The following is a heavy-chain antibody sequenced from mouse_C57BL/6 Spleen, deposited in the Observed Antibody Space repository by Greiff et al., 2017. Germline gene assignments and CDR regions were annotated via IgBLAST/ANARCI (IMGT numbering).Heavy chain of an antibody. CDR1: GYTFTSYW. Sequence: VQLQQPGAELVMPGASVKLSCKASGYTFTSYWMHWVKQRPGQGLEWIGEIDPSDSYTNYNQKFKGKSTLTVDKSSSTAYMQLSSLTSEDSAVYYCARRGVGYFAWFAYWGQGTLVTVSA. CDR3: ARRGVGYFAWFAY. V-gene: IGHV1-69*01. CDR2: IDPSDSYT. D-gene: IGHD2-3*01. J-gene: IGHJ3*01.